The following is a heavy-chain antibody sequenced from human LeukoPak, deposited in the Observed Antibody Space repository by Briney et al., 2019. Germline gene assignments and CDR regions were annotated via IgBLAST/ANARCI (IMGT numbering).Heavy chain of an antibody. CDR2: ISSSGSTI. D-gene: IGHD3-9*01. CDR3: ASHYDILTGYFGPHYYYGMDV. CDR1: GFTFSDYY. J-gene: IGHJ6*02. Sequence: KSGGSLRLSCAASGFTFSDYYMSWIRQAPGKGLEWISYISSSGSTIYYADSVKGRFTISSDNAKNSLYLQMNSLRAEDTAVYYCASHYDILTGYFGPHYYYGMDVWGQGTTVTVSS. V-gene: IGHV3-11*01.